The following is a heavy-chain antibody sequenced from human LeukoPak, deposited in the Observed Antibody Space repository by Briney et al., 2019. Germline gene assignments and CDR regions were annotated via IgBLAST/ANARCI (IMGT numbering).Heavy chain of an antibody. CDR3: AKEPGEGGSAFDY. CDR1: GFTFTGYA. D-gene: IGHD3-16*01. Sequence: GGSLRLSCAASGFTFTGYAMSWVRQASGKGLEWVSTVSGNGGTTYYAASVKGRFTISRDNSKKTVYLQMSSLTIEDTAVYYCAKEPGEGGSAFDYWGQGTLVTVSS. CDR2: VSGNGGTT. J-gene: IGHJ4*02. V-gene: IGHV3-23*01.